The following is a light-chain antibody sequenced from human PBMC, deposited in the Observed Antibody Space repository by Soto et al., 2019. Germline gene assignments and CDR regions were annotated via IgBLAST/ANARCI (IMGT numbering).Light chain of an antibody. V-gene: IGKV3-20*01. CDR2: GAS. J-gene: IGKJ1*01. CDR1: QSISRY. Sequence: IVLTQSPGTLSLSPGERTTLSCRASQSISRYLAWYQQKPGQGPRLLIYGASSRATGTPDRFSGSGSGTDFTLTINRLEPEDFVLYYCQQYGSSPPTLSQGTRLDIK. CDR3: QQYGSSPPT.